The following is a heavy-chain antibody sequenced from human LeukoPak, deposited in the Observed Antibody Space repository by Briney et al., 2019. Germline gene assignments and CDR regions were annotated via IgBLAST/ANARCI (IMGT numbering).Heavy chain of an antibody. CDR1: GGSISSYY. CDR3: ARAPRAYCSTTDSCFQDY. D-gene: IGHD2-2*01. CDR2: IYYSGST. V-gene: IGHV4-59*08. Sequence: PSETLSLTCTVSGGSISSYYWSWIRQPPGRGLEWIGYIYYSGSTNYNPSLKSRVTISVDTSKNPFSLSLNSVTAADTAVYYCARAPRAYCSTTDSCFQDYWGQGILVTVSS. J-gene: IGHJ4*02.